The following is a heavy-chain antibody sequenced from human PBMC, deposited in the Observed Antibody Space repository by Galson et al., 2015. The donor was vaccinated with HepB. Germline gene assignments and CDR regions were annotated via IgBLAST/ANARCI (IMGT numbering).Heavy chain of an antibody. CDR1: GDSVSSNSAA. J-gene: IGHJ3*02. D-gene: IGHD6-19*01. Sequence: CAISGDSVSSNSAAWNWIRQSPSGGLEWLGRTYYRSKWYNDYAVPVKSRITINPDTSKNQFSLQLNSVTPEDTAVYYCARDWGYSSGWRPDAFDIWGQGTMVTVSS. V-gene: IGHV6-1*01. CDR2: TYYRSKWYN. CDR3: ARDWGYSSGWRPDAFDI.